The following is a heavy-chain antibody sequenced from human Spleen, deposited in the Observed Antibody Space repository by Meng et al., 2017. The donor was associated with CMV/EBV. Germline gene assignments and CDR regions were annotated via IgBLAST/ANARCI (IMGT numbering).Heavy chain of an antibody. CDR3: ARGIGYSGYNYYGMDV. D-gene: IGHD1-26*01. CDR1: GGSISSYY. V-gene: IGHV4-59*01. CDR2: IYYSGST. J-gene: IGHJ6*02. Sequence: SETLSLTCTVSGGSISSYYWSWIRQPPGKGLEWIGYIYYSGSTNYNPSLKSRVTISVDTSKNQFSLKLSSVTAADTAVYYCARGIGYSGYNYYGMDVWGQGTTVTVSS.